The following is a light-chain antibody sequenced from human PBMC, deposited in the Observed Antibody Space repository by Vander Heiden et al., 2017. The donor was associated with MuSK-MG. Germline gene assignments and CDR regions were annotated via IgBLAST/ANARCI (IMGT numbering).Light chain of an antibody. Sequence: QSVLTQPPSASGTPGQRVTISCSGSSSNIGSNTVNWYQQLPVTAPKLLIYSNNQRPSGVPDRFSGSKSGTSASLAISGLQSEDEADYYCAAWDDSLNGVVFGGGTKLTAL. V-gene: IGLV1-44*01. CDR3: AAWDDSLNGVV. J-gene: IGLJ2*01. CDR2: SNN. CDR1: SSNIGSNT.